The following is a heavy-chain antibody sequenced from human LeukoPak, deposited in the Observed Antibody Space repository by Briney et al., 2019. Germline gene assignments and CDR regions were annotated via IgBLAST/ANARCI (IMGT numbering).Heavy chain of an antibody. CDR2: TIPILGIA. Sequence: SVKVSCKASGGTFSSYAISWVRQAPGQGLEWMGRTIPILGIANYAQKFQGRVTITADKSTSTAYMELSSLRSEDTAVYYCAGGGSGSYYNPLYYYYYGMDVWGQGTTVTVSS. J-gene: IGHJ6*02. D-gene: IGHD3-10*01. CDR3: AGGGSGSYYNPLYYYYYGMDV. CDR1: GGTFSSYA. V-gene: IGHV1-69*04.